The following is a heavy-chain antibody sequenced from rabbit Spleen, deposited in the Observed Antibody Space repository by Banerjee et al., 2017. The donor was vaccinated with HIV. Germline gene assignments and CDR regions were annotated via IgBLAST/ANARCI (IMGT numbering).Heavy chain of an antibody. CDR2: INASTGKP. Sequence: EQLEESGGGLVKPEGSLTLTCKASGVSFSDKDVMCWVRQAPGKGLEWIACINASTGKPVYATWAKGRFTISRTSSTTVTLRMTSLTAADRATYFCARDQAGDADYGPYYLNLWGQGTLVTVS. CDR3: ARDQAGDADYGPYYLNL. D-gene: IGHD2-1*01. J-gene: IGHJ4*01. V-gene: IGHV1S45*01. CDR1: GVSFSDKDV.